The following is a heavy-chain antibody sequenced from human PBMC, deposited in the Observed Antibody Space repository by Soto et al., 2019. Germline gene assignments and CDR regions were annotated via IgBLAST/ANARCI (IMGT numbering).Heavy chain of an antibody. Sequence: PSETLSLTCTVSGASISTSGYYWSWIRQPPGKGLEWIGEINHSGSTNYNPSLKSRVTISVDTSKNQFSLKLSSVTAADTAVYYCARGSKGGLGRPLDYWGQGTLVTVSS. J-gene: IGHJ4*02. CDR2: INHSGST. V-gene: IGHV4-39*07. CDR1: GASISTSGYY. CDR3: ARGSKGGLGRPLDY. D-gene: IGHD2-15*01.